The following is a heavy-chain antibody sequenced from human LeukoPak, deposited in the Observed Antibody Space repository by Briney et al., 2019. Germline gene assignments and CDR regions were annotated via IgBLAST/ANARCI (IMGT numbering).Heavy chain of an antibody. V-gene: IGHV3-7*01. D-gene: IGHD2-2*01. Sequence: PGGSLRLSCAASGFTFSSYWMSWVRQAPGKGLEWVANIKQDGSEKYYVDSVKGRFTISRDNAKNSLYLQMNSLRAEDTAVYYCARELGYCSSTSCYLLRRGAFDIWGQGTMVTVSS. CDR1: GFTFSSYW. CDR3: ARELGYCSSTSCYLLRRGAFDI. J-gene: IGHJ3*02. CDR2: IKQDGSEK.